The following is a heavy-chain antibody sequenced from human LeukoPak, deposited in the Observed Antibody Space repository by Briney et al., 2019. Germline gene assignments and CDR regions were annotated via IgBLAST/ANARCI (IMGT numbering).Heavy chain of an antibody. D-gene: IGHD5-12*01. J-gene: IGHJ4*02. CDR2: ISGISGSTT. V-gene: IGHV3-23*01. CDR3: AKENGYSGYGILGY. CDR1: GFTFANYA. Sequence: GGSLRLSCAASGFTFANYAMRWVRQAPGKGLQWVSAISGISGSTTIYADSVKGRFTVSRDNSKSTLYLQMNSLRAEDTAVYYCAKENGYSGYGILGYWGQGTLVTVSS.